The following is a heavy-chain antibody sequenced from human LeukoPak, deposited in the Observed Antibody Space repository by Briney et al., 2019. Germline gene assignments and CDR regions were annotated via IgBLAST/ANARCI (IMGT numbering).Heavy chain of an antibody. J-gene: IGHJ4*02. D-gene: IGHD6-13*01. Sequence: ASVKVSCKASGYTFTSYDMNWVRQAPGQGLEWMGWVNPNSGNTGYAQKFQGRVTMTRNTTKSTAYMELSSLRSEDTAVYYCARARAAAGIDFDYWGQGTLVTVSS. V-gene: IGHV1-8*01. CDR3: ARARAAAGIDFDY. CDR1: GYTFTSYD. CDR2: VNPNSGNT.